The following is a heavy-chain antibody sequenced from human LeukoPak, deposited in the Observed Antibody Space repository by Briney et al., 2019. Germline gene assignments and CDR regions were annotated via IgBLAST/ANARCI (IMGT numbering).Heavy chain of an antibody. CDR3: ARPSNDYYDSSGVGY. CDR2: IYPADSDT. CDR1: GYDFSTYW. Sequence: GESLKISCEHFGYDFSTYWIGWVRQMPGKGLDWMGVIYPADSDTRYSPSFQGQVTISADKSISTAYLQWSSLKASDTAMYYCARPSNDYYDSSGVGYWGQGTLVTVSS. D-gene: IGHD3-22*01. V-gene: IGHV5-51*01. J-gene: IGHJ4*02.